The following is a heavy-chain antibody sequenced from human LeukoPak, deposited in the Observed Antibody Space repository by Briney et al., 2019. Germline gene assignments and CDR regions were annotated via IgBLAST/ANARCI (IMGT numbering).Heavy chain of an antibody. D-gene: IGHD3-10*01. CDR1: GGSFSGYY. V-gene: IGHV4-34*01. CDR3: ARDTGTYYYGSGSQHAFDM. Sequence: SETLSLTCAVYGGSFSGYYWSWIRQPPGKGLEWIGSIYYSGSAYYNPSLKSRVTISVDTSKKQFSLKLSSVTAADTALYYCARDTGTYYYGSGSQHAFDMWGQGTMVTVSS. CDR2: IYYSGSA. J-gene: IGHJ3*02.